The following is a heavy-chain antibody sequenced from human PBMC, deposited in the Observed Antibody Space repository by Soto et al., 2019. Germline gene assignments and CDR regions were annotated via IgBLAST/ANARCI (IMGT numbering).Heavy chain of an antibody. CDR3: AWAMIILEYAMYI. V-gene: IGHV3-48*03. Sequence: QPAGSLRLCFAASGFSFRGFEMNWVRQAPGKGLEWLSYITASGTVTYYADSVKGRFTISRDNSKNSLFLHMNSLRADDTAIYYCAWAMIILEYAMYISDQGTSVSVSS. J-gene: IGHJ6*02. D-gene: IGHD3-22*01. CDR2: ITASGTVT. CDR1: GFSFRGFE.